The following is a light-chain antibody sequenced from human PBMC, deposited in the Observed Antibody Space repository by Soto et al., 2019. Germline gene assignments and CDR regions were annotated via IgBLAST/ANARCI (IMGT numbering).Light chain of an antibody. CDR2: GAS. CDR1: QSVSSNY. J-gene: IGKJ4*01. V-gene: IGKV3-20*01. CDR3: QQYNNWHPLT. Sequence: EIVLTQSPGTLSLSPGERATLSCRASQSVSSNYLAWYQQKPGQAPRLLIYGASSRATGIPDRFSGSGSGTEFTLTISSLQSKDFAVYYCQQYNNWHPLTFGGGTKVDIK.